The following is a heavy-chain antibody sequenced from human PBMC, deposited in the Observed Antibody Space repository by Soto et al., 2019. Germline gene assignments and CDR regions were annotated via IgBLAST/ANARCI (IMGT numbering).Heavy chain of an antibody. CDR3: AKDLVWFAMDA. V-gene: IGHV3-23*01. Sequence: EVQLLESGGGLAQPGGSLRLSCAASGFTFSSYYMDWVRQAPGKGLEWVAVISESGGNIHYADSVKVRFTISRDNSMNTVQLQMSSLRGDVTAVCYCAKDLVWFAMDAGGQGTRVTVS. CDR2: ISESGGNI. D-gene: IGHD3-10*01. J-gene: IGHJ6*02. CDR1: GFTFSSYY.